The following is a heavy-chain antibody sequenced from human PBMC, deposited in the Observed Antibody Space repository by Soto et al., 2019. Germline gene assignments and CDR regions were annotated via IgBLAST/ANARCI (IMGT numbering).Heavy chain of an antibody. Sequence: GTRRLSCKVAGLLLSSSTMTWVRQAPGKGLEWVSSISKTSSNIYYADSVKGRFTVSRDNAERSLFLHMNSLRAEDTAGYFCARDLGEMYAIWGQGTLVT. CDR1: GLLLSSST. CDR3: ARDLGEMYAI. D-gene: IGHD2-8*01. CDR2: ISKTSSNI. V-gene: IGHV3-21*01. J-gene: IGHJ4*02.